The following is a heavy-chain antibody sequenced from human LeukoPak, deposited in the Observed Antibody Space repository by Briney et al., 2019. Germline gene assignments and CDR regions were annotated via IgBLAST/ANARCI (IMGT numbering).Heavy chain of an antibody. CDR3: ARVRDGSGSYYFDN. Sequence: PSETLSLTSTVSGGSVTNASYCWSWIRQPPGKGLDWIGYVYYTGSNHYSPPLKSRVTVSVDTPKNQFSLKLTSVTASDTAVYYCARVRDGSGSYYFDNWGQGTLVTVSS. V-gene: IGHV4-61*01. J-gene: IGHJ4*02. D-gene: IGHD3-10*01. CDR1: GGSVTNASYC. CDR2: VYYTGSN.